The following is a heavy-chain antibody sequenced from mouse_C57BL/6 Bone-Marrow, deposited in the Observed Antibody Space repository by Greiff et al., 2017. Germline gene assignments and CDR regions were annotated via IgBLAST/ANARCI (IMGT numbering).Heavy chain of an antibody. V-gene: IGHV10-1*01. Sequence: EVKVEESGGGLVQPKGSLKLSCAASGFSFNTYAMNWVRQAPGKGLEWVARIRSKSNNYATYYADSVKDRFTISRDDSESMLYLQMNNLKTEDTATYYCVGPRLDAMDYRGQGTSGTVSS. J-gene: IGHJ4*01. CDR3: VGPRLDAMDY. CDR1: GFSFNTYA. CDR2: IRSKSNNYAT.